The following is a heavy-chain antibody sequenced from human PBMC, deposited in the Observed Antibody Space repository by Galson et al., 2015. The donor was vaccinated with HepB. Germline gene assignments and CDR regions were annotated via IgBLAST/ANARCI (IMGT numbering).Heavy chain of an antibody. J-gene: IGHJ4*02. CDR2: FDPEDGET. CDR3: ATDQPTIVGATRGTLGY. D-gene: IGHD1-26*01. V-gene: IGHV1-24*01. Sequence: SVKVSCKVSGYTLTELSLHWVRQAPGKGLEWMGGFDPEDGETIYAQKFQGRVTMTEDTSTDTAYMELSSLRSEDTAVYYCATDQPTIVGATRGTLGYWGQGTLVTVSS. CDR1: GYTLTELS.